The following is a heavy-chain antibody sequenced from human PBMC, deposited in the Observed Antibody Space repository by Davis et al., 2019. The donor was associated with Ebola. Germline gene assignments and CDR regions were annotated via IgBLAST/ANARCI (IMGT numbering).Heavy chain of an antibody. CDR2: IIPILGIA. CDR1: GGTFSSYA. D-gene: IGHD1-26*01. V-gene: IGHV1-69*04. J-gene: IGHJ4*02. Sequence: SVKVSCKASGGTFSSYAISWVRQAPGQGLEWMGRIIPILGIANYAQKFQGRVTITADKSTSTAYMELSSLRSEDTAVYYCARAGYSGSYYSDYWGQGTLVTVSS. CDR3: ARAGYSGSYYSDY.